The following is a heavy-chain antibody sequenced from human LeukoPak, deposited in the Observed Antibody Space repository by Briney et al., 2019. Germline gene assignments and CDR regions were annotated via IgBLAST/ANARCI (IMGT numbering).Heavy chain of an antibody. CDR1: GGSISSSNW. J-gene: IGHJ4*02. CDR3: ARTYCSGGSCYDY. V-gene: IGHV4-4*02. Sequence: KASETLSLTCAVSGGSISSSNWWSWVRPPPGKGLERIGEIYHSGSTNYNPSLKSRVTISVDKSKNQFSLKLSSVTAADTAVYYCARTYCSGGSCYDYWGQGTLVTVSS. D-gene: IGHD2-15*01. CDR2: IYHSGST.